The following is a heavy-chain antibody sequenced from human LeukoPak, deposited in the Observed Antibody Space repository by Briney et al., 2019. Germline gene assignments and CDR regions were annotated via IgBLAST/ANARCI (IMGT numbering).Heavy chain of an antibody. CDR2: IYPGDSDT. J-gene: IGHJ4*02. Sequence: GESLKMSCKGSGYSFANYWIGWVRQTPGKGLEYMALIYPGDSDTRYNPSFQGQVTISADKSISTAYLQWSSLKASDTAMYYCVRLASGRALIYFEFWGQGTLVTVSS. CDR1: GYSFANYW. D-gene: IGHD3-10*01. CDR3: VRLASGRALIYFEF. V-gene: IGHV5-51*01.